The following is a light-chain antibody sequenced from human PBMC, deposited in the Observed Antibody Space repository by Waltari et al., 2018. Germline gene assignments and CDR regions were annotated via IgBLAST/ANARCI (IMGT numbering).Light chain of an antibody. CDR1: KLGERY. V-gene: IGLV3-1*01. Sequence: SFELTQPASVSVSPGQTASITCSADKLGERYACWYQQKPGQSPVMVIYQDTKRPSGIPDRFSASNSGNTATLTITGTRAMDEADYYCQAWDTNTVVFGGGTKLTVL. CDR2: QDT. J-gene: IGLJ2*01. CDR3: QAWDTNTVV.